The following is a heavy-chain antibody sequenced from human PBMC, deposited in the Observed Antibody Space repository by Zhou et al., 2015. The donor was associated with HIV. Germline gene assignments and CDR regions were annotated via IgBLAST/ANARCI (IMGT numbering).Heavy chain of an antibody. V-gene: IGHV3-72*01. J-gene: IGHJ4*02. CDR3: TTGPFVLVGAATREVGY. CDR1: GFRFSDHY. Sequence: EVHLAESEGGLVQPGGSLRLSCAASGFRFSDHYMDWVRQAPGKGLEWVGRMRNKNKGYTTDYAASVKGRFSISRDDSKNLLYLDMVSLSTEDAGVYYCTTGPFVLVGAATREVGYWGQGTLVTVSS. CDR2: MRNKNKGYTT. D-gene: IGHD2-15*01.